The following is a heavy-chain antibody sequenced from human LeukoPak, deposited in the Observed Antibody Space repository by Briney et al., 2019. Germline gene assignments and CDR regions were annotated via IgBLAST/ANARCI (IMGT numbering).Heavy chain of an antibody. Sequence: SETLSLTCTVSGGSISSGSYYWSWIRQPAGKGLEWIGRIYTSGSTNYNPSLKSRVTISVDTSKNQFSLKLSSVTAADTAVYYCASGILAGLDYWGQGTLVTVSS. CDR1: GGSISSGSYY. CDR2: IYTSGST. J-gene: IGHJ4*02. CDR3: ASGILAGLDY. V-gene: IGHV4-61*02. D-gene: IGHD3/OR15-3a*01.